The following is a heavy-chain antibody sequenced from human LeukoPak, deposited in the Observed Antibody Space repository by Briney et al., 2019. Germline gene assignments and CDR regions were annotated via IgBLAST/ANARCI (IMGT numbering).Heavy chain of an antibody. CDR1: GGSISSYY. Sequence: SETLSLTCSVSGGSISSYYWSWIRQPPGKGLEWIGNIYYSGSANYNPSLKSRVTISVETSKNQFSLKLSSVTAADTAVYYCARSFRNDAFDIWGQGTMVTVSS. CDR3: ARSFRNDAFDI. CDR2: IYYSGSA. V-gene: IGHV4-59*12. D-gene: IGHD1-14*01. J-gene: IGHJ3*02.